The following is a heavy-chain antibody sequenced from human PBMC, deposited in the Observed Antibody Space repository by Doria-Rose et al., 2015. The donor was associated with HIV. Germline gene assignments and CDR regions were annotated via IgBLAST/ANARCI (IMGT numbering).Heavy chain of an antibody. D-gene: IGHD6-13*01. CDR1: GVSLSSPGMG. J-gene: IGHJ4*02. CDR2: IVSDDEI. V-gene: IGHV2-26*01. CDR3: ARIKSSRWYHKYYFDF. Sequence: QITLKESGPVLVEPTETLTLTCTVSGVSLSSPGMGVSWIRQPPGKVLEWLAKIVSDDEISYNTSLKSRLTISSGTSKSQVVLTMTDMDPVDTATYYCARIKSSRWYHKYYFDFWGQGTPVIVSA.